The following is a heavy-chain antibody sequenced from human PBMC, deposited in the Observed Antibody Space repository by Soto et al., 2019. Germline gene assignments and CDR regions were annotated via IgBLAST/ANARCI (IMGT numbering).Heavy chain of an antibody. CDR2: ISGSGGST. Sequence: PGGSLRLSCAASGFTFSSYAMSWVRHAPGKGLEWVSAISGSGGSTYYADSVKGRFTTSRDNSKNTLYLQMNSLRAEDTAVYYCAKAENYYGSGDPNWFDPWGQGTLVTVSS. J-gene: IGHJ5*02. V-gene: IGHV3-23*01. CDR3: AKAENYYGSGDPNWFDP. CDR1: GFTFSSYA. D-gene: IGHD3-10*01.